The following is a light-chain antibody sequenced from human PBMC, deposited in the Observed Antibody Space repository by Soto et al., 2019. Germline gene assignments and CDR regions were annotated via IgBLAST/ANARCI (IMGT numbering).Light chain of an antibody. CDR1: SNDIGALNH. J-gene: IGLJ2*01. V-gene: IGLV2-14*01. CDR3: SSYTTSAYVL. Sequence: QSVLTQPASVSGSPGQSITISCTGTSNDIGALNHVSWYQHHPGQAPKLMISEVNNRPSDVSNRFSGSKSGNTASLTISGLQAEDEADYYCSSYTTSAYVLFGGGTKLTVL. CDR2: EVN.